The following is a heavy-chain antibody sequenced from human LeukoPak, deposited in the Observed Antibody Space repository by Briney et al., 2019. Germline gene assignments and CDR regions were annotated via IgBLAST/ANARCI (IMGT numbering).Heavy chain of an antibody. CDR3: AKDTAVQFLEPAF. Sequence: GGSLRLSCAASRHTLNTFGMHWVRHAPSQGLEWVTAIRFDGSVKHYSDAVKGRFNISRDNYLNTLYLQMNSLRVEDTATYYCAKDTAVQFLEPAFWGQGTLVTVSS. V-gene: IGHV3-30*02. CDR1: RHTLNTFG. CDR2: IRFDGSVK. D-gene: IGHD3-3*01. J-gene: IGHJ4*02.